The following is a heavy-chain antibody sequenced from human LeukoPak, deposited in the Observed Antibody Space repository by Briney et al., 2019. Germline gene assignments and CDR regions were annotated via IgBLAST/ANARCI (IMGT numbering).Heavy chain of an antibody. CDR3: AKDLGDTRSF. CDR2: ISGSGGST. CDR1: GFTFSSYG. Sequence: PGGTLRLSCAASGFTFSSYGMSWVRQAPGKGLEWGSAISGSGGSTYYADSVKGRFTISRDNSKNTLYLQMNSLRAEDTAVYYCAKDLGDTRSFWGQGTLVTVSS. D-gene: IGHD3-16*01. J-gene: IGHJ4*02. V-gene: IGHV3-23*01.